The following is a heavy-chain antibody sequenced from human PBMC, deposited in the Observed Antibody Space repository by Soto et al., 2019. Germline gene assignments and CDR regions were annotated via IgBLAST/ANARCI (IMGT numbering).Heavy chain of an antibody. CDR2: IIPIFGTA. V-gene: IGHV1-69*01. J-gene: IGHJ3*02. CDR3: ARAPGYSGSYPPGGAFDI. Sequence: QVQLVQSGAEVKKPGSSVKFSCKASGGTFSSYAISWVRQAPGQGLEWMGGIIPIFGTANYAQKFQGRVTITADESTSTAYLGLSSLRSEETAVYYCARAPGYSGSYPPGGAFDIWGQGTMVTVSS. CDR1: GGTFSSYA. D-gene: IGHD1-26*01.